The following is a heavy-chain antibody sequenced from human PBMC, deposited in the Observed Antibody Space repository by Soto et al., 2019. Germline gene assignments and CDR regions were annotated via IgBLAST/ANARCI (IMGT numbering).Heavy chain of an antibody. CDR3: ARDPGGLDAFDI. D-gene: IGHD2-15*01. J-gene: IGHJ3*02. V-gene: IGHV3-21*01. Sequence: EVQLVESGGGLVQPGESLRLSCAASGFTFSIYSMNWVRQAPGKGLEWVSSISSSSSYIYYADSVKGRFTISRDNAKNSLYLQMNSLRAEDTAVYYCARDPGGLDAFDIWGQGTMVTVSS. CDR1: GFTFSIYS. CDR2: ISSSSSYI.